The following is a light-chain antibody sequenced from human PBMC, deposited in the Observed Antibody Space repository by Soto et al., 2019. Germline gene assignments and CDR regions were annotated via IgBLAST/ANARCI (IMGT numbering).Light chain of an antibody. J-gene: IGKJ1*01. Sequence: EIVLTQSPATLSVSPGERATLSCRASQTVGSLLAWYQQKPGQAPRLLIFSASTRATGIPARFSGSGSGTDFTLTISSLQSEDFAVYYWQQYDTWPPWTFGQGTKVEVK. CDR1: QTVGSL. CDR2: SAS. CDR3: QQYDTWPPWT. V-gene: IGKV3-15*01.